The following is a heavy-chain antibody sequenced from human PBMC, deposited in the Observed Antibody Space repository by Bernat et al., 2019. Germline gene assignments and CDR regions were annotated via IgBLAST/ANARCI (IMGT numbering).Heavy chain of an antibody. V-gene: IGHV3-33*01. Sequence: QVQLVESGGGVVQPGRSLRLSCAASGFTFSSYGMNWVRQAPGKGLEWVAVIWYDGSNKYYADSVKGRFTISRDNSKNTLYLQMNSLRAEDTAVYYCDREELWFNGYDAFDLWGQGTMVTVSS. CDR3: DREELWFNGYDAFDL. CDR1: GFTFSSYG. J-gene: IGHJ3*01. CDR2: IWYDGSNK. D-gene: IGHD3-10*01.